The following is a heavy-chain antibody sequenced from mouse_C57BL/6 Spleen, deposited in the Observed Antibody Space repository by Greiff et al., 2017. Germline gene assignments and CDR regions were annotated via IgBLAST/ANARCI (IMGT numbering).Heavy chain of an antibody. Sequence: VQLKESGPELVKPGASVKIPCKASGYTFTDYNMDWVKQSHGKSLEWIGDINPNNGGTIYNQKFKGKATLTVDKSSSTAYMELRSLTSEDTAVYYCARLGTYEGAYWGQGTLVTVSA. D-gene: IGHD5-1*01. V-gene: IGHV1-18*01. CDR1: GYTFTDYN. CDR2: INPNNGGT. CDR3: ARLGTYEGAY. J-gene: IGHJ3*01.